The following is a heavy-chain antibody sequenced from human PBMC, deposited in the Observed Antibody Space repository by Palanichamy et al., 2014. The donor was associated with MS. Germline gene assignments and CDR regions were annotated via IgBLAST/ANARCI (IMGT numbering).Heavy chain of an antibody. V-gene: IGHV3-33*01. Sequence: QVQLVQSGGGVVQPGRSLRLSCAASAFTSSSYGMHWVRQAPGKGLEWVAVIWYDGSNKYYADSVKGRFTISRDNSKNTLSLQMNSLRAEDTAVYYCARGIGGIASALDFDQWGQGTLVTVSS. D-gene: IGHD6-13*01. CDR1: AFTSSSYG. CDR2: IWYDGSNK. J-gene: IGHJ4*02. CDR3: ARGIGGIASALDFDQ.